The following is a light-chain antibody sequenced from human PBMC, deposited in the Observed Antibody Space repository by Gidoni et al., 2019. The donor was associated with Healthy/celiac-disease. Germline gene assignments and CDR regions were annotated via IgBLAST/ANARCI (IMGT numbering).Light chain of an antibody. J-gene: IGKJ1*01. CDR2: LGS. CDR3: MQALQTPWT. CDR1: QSLLHSNGYDY. V-gene: IGKV2-28*01. Sequence: DIAMTQSQLSLPVPPGEPAAISCRSSQSLLHSNGYDYLDWYLRKPGQSPRLRIYLGSNRAAGGPDRFRGSGSGTDFTLKISRVEAEDVGVYYGMQALQTPWTFGQGTKVEIK.